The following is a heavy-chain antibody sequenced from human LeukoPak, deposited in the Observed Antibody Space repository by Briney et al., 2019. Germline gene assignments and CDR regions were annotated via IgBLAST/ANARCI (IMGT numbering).Heavy chain of an antibody. CDR1: GGSISSSSYY. Sequence: SETLSLTCTVSGGSISSSSYYWGWIRQPPGKGLEWIGSIYYSGSTYYNPSLKSQVTISVDTSKNQFSLKLSSVTAADTAVYYCARHRTGGGSYHKGDWFDPWGQGTLVTVSS. D-gene: IGHD1-26*01. J-gene: IGHJ5*02. V-gene: IGHV4-39*01. CDR2: IYYSGST. CDR3: ARHRTGGGSYHKGDWFDP.